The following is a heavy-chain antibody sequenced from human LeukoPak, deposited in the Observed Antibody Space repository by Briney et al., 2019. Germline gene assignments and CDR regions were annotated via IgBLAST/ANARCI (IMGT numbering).Heavy chain of an antibody. V-gene: IGHV3-30*18. CDR1: GFTFSTYP. CDR3: AKSYDSGWYVSDY. D-gene: IGHD6-19*01. Sequence: GGSLRLSCAASGFTFSTYPMHWVRQAPGKGLEWVAVISYDGSDKYYADSVKGRFSISRDNPKNTLYLQTNSLRAEDTAVYYCAKSYDSGWYVSDYWGQGTLVTVSS. J-gene: IGHJ4*02. CDR2: ISYDGSDK.